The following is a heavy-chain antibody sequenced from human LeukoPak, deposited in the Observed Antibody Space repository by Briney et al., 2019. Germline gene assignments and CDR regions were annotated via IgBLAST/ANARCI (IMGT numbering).Heavy chain of an antibody. CDR1: VYRFSRYV. CDR2: ISVFNSDT. CDR3: ARAHGYYYYMDV. V-gene: IGHV1-18*01. J-gene: IGHJ6*03. Sequence: VASVKVSCKASVYRFSRYVISWVREAPGQGLEWMGGISVFNSDTKYPQKLKGRVSVTADTSTDTAYLELRSMKSDDTGVYYCARAHGYYYYMDVWGKGPTVTVSS.